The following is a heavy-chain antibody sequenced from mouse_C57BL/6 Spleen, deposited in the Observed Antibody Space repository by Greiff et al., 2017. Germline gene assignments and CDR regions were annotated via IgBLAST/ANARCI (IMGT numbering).Heavy chain of an antibody. CDR2: ISYSGST. Sequence: VQLKESGPGLAKPSQTLSLSCSVTGYSITSDYWNWIRQFPGNKLEYIGYISYSGSTSYNPSHKSRIAITRDTTKSQYYLQLKSVTTEDTATYYCARSYDGYYCDYWGQGTTLTVSS. V-gene: IGHV3-8*01. CDR1: GYSITSDY. D-gene: IGHD2-3*01. CDR3: ARSYDGYYCDY. J-gene: IGHJ2*01.